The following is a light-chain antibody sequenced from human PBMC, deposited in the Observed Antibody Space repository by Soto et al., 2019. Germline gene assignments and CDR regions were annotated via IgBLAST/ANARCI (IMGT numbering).Light chain of an antibody. CDR3: QHYNSYSEA. CDR2: AAS. J-gene: IGKJ1*01. CDR1: QHISTY. V-gene: IGKV1-5*01. Sequence: DIQMTQSPSTLSAFVGDRVAITCRASQHISTYLAWYQQKPGKAPQLLIYAASSLQSGVPSRFSGSGSGTDFTLTISSLQPDDFATYYCQHYNSYSEAFGQGTKVDIK.